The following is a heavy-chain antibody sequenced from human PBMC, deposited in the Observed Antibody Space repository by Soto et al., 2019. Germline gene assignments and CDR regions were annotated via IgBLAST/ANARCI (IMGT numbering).Heavy chain of an antibody. D-gene: IGHD3-3*01. J-gene: IGHJ4*02. CDR1: GYTFTSYG. CDR3: ARDSLPTPRYYDFWSGYQPFFDY. V-gene: IGHV1-18*01. CDR2: ISAYNGNT. Sequence: ASGKVSCKASGYTFTSYGISWVRQAPGQGLEWMGWISAYNGNTNYAQKLQGRVTMTTDTSTSTAYMELRSLRSDDTAVYYCARDSLPTPRYYDFWSGYQPFFDYWGQGTLVTVS.